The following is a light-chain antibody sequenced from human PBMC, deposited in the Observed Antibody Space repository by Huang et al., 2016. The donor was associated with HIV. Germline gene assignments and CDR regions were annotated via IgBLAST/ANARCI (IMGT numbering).Light chain of an antibody. CDR1: QTVNSN. J-gene: IGKJ1*01. CDR3: QQYNNWLA. Sequence: EIVMTQSPATLSVSPGERATLSCRASQTVNSNLAWYQHKPGQAPRLLIYGASTRATGVPAMCSGSGSGTKFTLTISSLQSEDFAVYYCQQYNNWLAFGQGTKVEIK. CDR2: GAS. V-gene: IGKV3-15*01.